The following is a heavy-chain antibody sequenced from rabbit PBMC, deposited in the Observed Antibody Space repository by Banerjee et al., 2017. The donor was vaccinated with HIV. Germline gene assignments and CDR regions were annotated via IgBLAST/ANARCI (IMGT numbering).Heavy chain of an antibody. V-gene: IGHV1S40*01. J-gene: IGHJ4*01. Sequence: SGGDLVKPEGSLTLTCTASGFSFSSTYYMCWVRQGPGKGLEWSACIYGGVSIDTWYASWAKGRLTISKTSSTTVTLQMTSLTAADTASYFCARDLTGVTGWNFNLWGPGTLVTVS. CDR3: ARDLTGVTGWNFNL. CDR1: GFSFSSTYY. CDR2: IYGGVSIDT. D-gene: IGHD7-1*01.